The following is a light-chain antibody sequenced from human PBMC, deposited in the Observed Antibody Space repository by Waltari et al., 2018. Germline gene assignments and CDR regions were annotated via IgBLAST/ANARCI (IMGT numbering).Light chain of an antibody. CDR1: QFISTY. J-gene: IGKJ1*01. CDR2: AAS. Sequence: DIQMTQSPMSLSASVGDRVTITCRASQFISTYLNWYQHRPGEAPNRLIYAASTLQSGVPSRFTGSGSGTDFTLTITNLQPEDFATYYCQQTYTIPPWTFGQGTKVEI. V-gene: IGKV1-39*01. CDR3: QQTYTIPPWT.